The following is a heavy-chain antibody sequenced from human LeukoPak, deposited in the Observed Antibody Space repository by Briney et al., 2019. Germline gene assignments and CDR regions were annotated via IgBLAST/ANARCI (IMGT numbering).Heavy chain of an antibody. Sequence: PSETLSLTCTVSGGSISSYYWSWIRQPAGKGLEWIGRIYTRGSTNYNPSLKSRVTISVDKSKNQFSLKLSSVTAADTAVYYCAREPSIGVVITDYEAFDYWGQGTLVTVSS. J-gene: IGHJ4*02. D-gene: IGHD3-3*01. CDR2: IYTRGST. CDR3: AREPSIGVVITDYEAFDY. V-gene: IGHV4-4*07. CDR1: GGSISSYY.